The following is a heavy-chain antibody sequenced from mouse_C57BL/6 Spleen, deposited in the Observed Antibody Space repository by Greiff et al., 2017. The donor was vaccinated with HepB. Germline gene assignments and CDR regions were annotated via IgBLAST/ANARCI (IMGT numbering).Heavy chain of an antibody. CDR3: ARDTSPYGRGYFDV. D-gene: IGHD1-1*01. CDR2: INYDGSST. V-gene: IGHV5-16*01. J-gene: IGHJ1*03. Sequence: EVKLVESEGGLVQPGSSMKLSCTASGFTFSDYYMAWVRQVPEKGLEWVANINYDGSSTYYLDSLKSRFIISRDNAKNILYLQMSSLKSEDTATYYCARDTSPYGRGYFDVWGTGTPVTVSS. CDR1: GFTFSDYY.